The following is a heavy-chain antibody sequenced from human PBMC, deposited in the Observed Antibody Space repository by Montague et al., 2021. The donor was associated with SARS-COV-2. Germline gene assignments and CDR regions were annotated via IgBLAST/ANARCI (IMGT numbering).Heavy chain of an antibody. Sequence: SLRLSCAASGFIFSNYAMTWVRQAPGKGLEWVSTMSGSGVRRDYADSVKGRFAISGDSSKNTLYLQMNSLRVEDTAVYYCAKDTATIRIARALMDVWGQGTTVIVSS. CDR2: MSGSGVRR. CDR3: AKDTATIRIARALMDV. J-gene: IGHJ6*02. V-gene: IGHV3-23*01. CDR1: GFIFSNYA. D-gene: IGHD6-13*01.